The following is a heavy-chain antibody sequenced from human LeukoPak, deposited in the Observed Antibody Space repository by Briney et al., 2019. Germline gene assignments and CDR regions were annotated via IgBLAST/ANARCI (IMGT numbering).Heavy chain of an antibody. J-gene: IGHJ4*02. CDR2: IYYSVGT. CDR3: ARHADHRGWSPHY. V-gene: IGHV4-39*01. D-gene: IGHD2-15*01. Sequence: KPSETLSLTCTVSGVSISTSRDYWGWIRQSPGKGLEWIGTIYYSVGTYFNPSLKTRVTISVDTSKNQLSLKLISVTAADTGVYYCARHADHRGWSPHYWGQGTLVTVSS. CDR1: GVSISTSRDY.